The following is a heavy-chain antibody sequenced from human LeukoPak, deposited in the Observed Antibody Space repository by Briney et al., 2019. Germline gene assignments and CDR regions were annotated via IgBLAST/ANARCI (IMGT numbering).Heavy chain of an antibody. D-gene: IGHD3-22*01. J-gene: IGHJ4*02. CDR1: GFTFITYA. V-gene: IGHV3-66*01. Sequence: GGSLRLSCAASGFTFITYAMSWVRQAPGKGLEWVSVIYSGGSTYYADSVKGRFTISRDNSKNTLYLQMNSLRAEDTAVYYCARVAVDYYDSSGYCLDYWGQGTLVTVSS. CDR3: ARVAVDYYDSSGYCLDY. CDR2: IYSGGST.